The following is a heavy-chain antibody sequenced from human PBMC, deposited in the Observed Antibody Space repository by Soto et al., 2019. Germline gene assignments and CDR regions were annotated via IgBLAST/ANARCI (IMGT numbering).Heavy chain of an antibody. V-gene: IGHV2-5*02. D-gene: IGHD6-13*01. Sequence: QITLKESGPTLVKPTQTLTLTCTFSGFSLSTSGVGVGWIRQPPGKALEWLALIYWDDDKRYSPSLKSRLTIPTDXXKXQXXLTMTNLDPVDTATYYCAHHRVAAAGTGGENWFDPWGQGTLVTVSS. CDR1: GFSLSTSGVG. CDR2: IYWDDDK. CDR3: AHHRVAAAGTGGENWFDP. J-gene: IGHJ5*02.